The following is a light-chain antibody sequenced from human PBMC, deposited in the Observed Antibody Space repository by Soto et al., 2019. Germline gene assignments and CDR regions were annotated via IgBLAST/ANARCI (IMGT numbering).Light chain of an antibody. CDR3: QHYGRAPWT. V-gene: IGKV3-20*01. CDR1: QSVSGNY. Sequence: EIVLTQSPGTLSLSPGERATVSCWASQSVSGNYLAWHQQKPGQAPRVLIYAVSKRAPGIPGRFSGSGSGTDFTLTINRLEPEDFAVYYCQHYGRAPWTFGQGTKVEF. CDR2: AVS. J-gene: IGKJ1*01.